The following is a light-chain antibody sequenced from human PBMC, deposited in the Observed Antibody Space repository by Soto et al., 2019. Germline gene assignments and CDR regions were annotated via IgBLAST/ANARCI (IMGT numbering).Light chain of an antibody. CDR2: GES. CDR3: QQYGSSPRT. J-gene: IGKJ2*01. CDR1: QSVSSSY. Sequence: EIVLTQSPGTLSLSPGERATLSCRASQSVSSSYLAWYQQKPGQAPRLLIYGESSRATGIPDRFSGSGSGTDFNLTISRREPEDFALYYCQQYGSSPRTFGHGNKLEIK. V-gene: IGKV3-20*01.